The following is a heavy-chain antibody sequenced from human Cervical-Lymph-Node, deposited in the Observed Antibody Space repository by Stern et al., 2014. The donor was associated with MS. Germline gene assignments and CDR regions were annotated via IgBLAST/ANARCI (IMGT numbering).Heavy chain of an antibody. CDR2: IYPYDSDP. J-gene: IGHJ4*02. V-gene: IGHV5-51*01. Sequence: EVQLGQSGAEVKKPGESLKISCKLSGYSFTIYYIAWVRQMPGKGLEWMGIIYPYDSDPTFSPSFQGQVTISADKSIPPAYLQWSSLRASDTAMYYCARHVQGFDYWGQGTLVTVSS. CDR3: ARHVQGFDY. CDR1: GYSFTIYY.